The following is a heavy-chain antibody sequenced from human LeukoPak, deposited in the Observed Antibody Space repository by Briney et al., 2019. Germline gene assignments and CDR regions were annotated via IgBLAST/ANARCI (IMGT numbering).Heavy chain of an antibody. V-gene: IGHV3-74*01. CDR2: INSDGSST. CDR1: GFTFSSYS. J-gene: IGHJ6*03. Sequence: PGGSLRLSCAASGFTFSSYSMNWVRQAPGKGLEWVSRINSDGSSTSYADSVKGRFTISRDNAKSTLYLQMNSLRAEDTAVYYCARGGDLRYYYYMDVWGKGTTVTISS. D-gene: IGHD3-10*01. CDR3: ARGGDLRYYYYMDV.